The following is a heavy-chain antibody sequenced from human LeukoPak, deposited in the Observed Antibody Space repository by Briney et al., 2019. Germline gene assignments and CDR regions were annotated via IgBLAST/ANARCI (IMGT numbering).Heavy chain of an antibody. J-gene: IGHJ4*02. Sequence: ASVKVSCKASGGTFSSYAISWVRQAPGQGLEWMGGIIPIFGTANYAQKFQGRVTITADESTSTAYMELSSLRSEDTAVYYCASLVAGTVDYWGQGTLVTVSS. V-gene: IGHV1-69*13. D-gene: IGHD6-19*01. CDR3: ASLVAGTVDY. CDR1: GGTFSSYA. CDR2: IIPIFGTA.